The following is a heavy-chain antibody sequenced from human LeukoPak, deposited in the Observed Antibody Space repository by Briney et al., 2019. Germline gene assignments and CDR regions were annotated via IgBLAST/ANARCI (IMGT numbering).Heavy chain of an antibody. V-gene: IGHV1-2*02. CDR2: INPNSGDT. CDR3: ARSRGGLWFGELLSPGVDY. J-gene: IGHJ4*02. Sequence: ASVKVFCKTSGYTFTAYYMHWVRQAPGQGLEWIGWINPNSGDTKYTQKFKGRVTMTRDPYISTAYMELSSLRSDDTAVYYCARSRGGLWFGELLSPGVDYWGQGTLVTVSS. CDR1: GYTFTAYY. D-gene: IGHD3-10*01.